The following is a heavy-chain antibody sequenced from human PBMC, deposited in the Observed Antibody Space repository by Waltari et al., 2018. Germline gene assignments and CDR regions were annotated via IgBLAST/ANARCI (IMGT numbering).Heavy chain of an antibody. CDR3: ARREGIPQRYDFWSGYYTGRFDY. J-gene: IGHJ4*02. CDR1: GGSFSGYY. CDR2: INHSGSP. D-gene: IGHD3-3*01. Sequence: QVQLQQWGARLLKPSETLSLTCAVYGGSFSGYYWSWIRQPPGKGLEWIGEINHSGSPNYNPSLNSRVTISVDTSKIQFSLNLNSVTAADTAVYFCARREGIPQRYDFWSGYYTGRFDYWGQGTLFTVSS. V-gene: IGHV4-34*01.